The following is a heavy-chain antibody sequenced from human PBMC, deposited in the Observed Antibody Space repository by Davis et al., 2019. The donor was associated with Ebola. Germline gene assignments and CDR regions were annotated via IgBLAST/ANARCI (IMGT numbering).Heavy chain of an antibody. CDR2: MYADGST. CDR3: ARGSL. V-gene: IGHV3-66*01. Sequence: PGGSLRLSCAASGFTVSTYYINWVRQAPGKGLEWVSVMYADGSTYNEDSVKARFTVSRDNSTNTVYLQMTSLRAEDTAAYYCARGSLWGRGTLVIVSS. CDR1: GFTVSTYY. J-gene: IGHJ4*02.